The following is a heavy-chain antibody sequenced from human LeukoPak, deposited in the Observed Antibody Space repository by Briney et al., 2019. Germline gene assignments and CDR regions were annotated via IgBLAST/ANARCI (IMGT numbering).Heavy chain of an antibody. V-gene: IGHV3-11*04. Sequence: GGSLRLSCAASGFTFSDYYMSWIRQAPGKGLEWVSYISSSGSTIYYADSVKGRFTISRDNAKNSLYLRMNSLRAEDTAVYYCARLPDYTEGYYMDVWGKGTTVTVSS. CDR3: ARLPDYTEGYYMDV. CDR2: ISSSGSTI. J-gene: IGHJ6*03. D-gene: IGHD4-11*01. CDR1: GFTFSDYY.